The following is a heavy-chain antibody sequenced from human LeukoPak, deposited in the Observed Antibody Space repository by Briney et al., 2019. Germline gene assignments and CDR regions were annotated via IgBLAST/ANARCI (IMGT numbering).Heavy chain of an antibody. J-gene: IGHJ4*02. CDR2: IIPILGIA. D-gene: IGHD3-10*01. Sequence: ASVKVSCKASGGTFSSYAISWVRQAPGQGLEWMGRIIPILGIANYAQKFQGRVTITADNSTSTAYMELSSLRSEDTAVYYCARDYYGSGGLYYFDYWGQGTLVTVSS. V-gene: IGHV1-69*04. CDR1: GGTFSSYA. CDR3: ARDYYGSGGLYYFDY.